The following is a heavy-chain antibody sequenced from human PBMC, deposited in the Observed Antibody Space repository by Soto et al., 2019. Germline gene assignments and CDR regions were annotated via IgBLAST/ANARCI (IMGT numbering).Heavy chain of an antibody. CDR2: IYYSGST. D-gene: IGHD5-12*01. V-gene: IGHV4-59*01. CDR1: GGPISSYY. CDR3: ARGRGYSGYDEINYYYMDV. J-gene: IGHJ6*03. Sequence: PSETLSLTCTVSGGPISSYYWSWIRQPPGKGLEWIGYIYYSGSTNYNPSLKSRVTISVDTSKNQFSLKLSSVTAADTAVYYCARGRGYSGYDEINYYYMDVWGKGTTVTVSS.